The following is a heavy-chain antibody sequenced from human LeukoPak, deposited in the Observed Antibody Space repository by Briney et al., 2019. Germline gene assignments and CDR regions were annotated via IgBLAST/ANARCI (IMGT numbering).Heavy chain of an antibody. D-gene: IGHD4-17*01. J-gene: IGHJ6*03. CDR3: ARDRSSQPRDYGDFNYYYYMDV. CDR2: INHSGST. V-gene: IGHV4-34*01. CDR1: GGSFSGYY. Sequence: SETLSLTCAVYGGSFSGYYWSWIRQPPGKGLEWIGEINHSGSTSYNPSLKSRVTISVDTSKNQFSLKLSSVTAADTAVYYCARDRSSQPRDYGDFNYYYYMDVWGKGTTVTVSS.